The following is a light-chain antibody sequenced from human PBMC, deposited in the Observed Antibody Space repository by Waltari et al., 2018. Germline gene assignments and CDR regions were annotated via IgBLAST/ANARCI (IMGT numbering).Light chain of an antibody. CDR1: QSISSW. Sequence: DIQMTQSPSTLSASVGDRVTLTCRASQSISSWLAWYQQKPGKAPKLLSYKASSLESWVPSRFSGSGSGTEFTLTISSLQPDDFATYYCQQYNSYGTFGQGTKVEIK. J-gene: IGKJ1*01. CDR2: KAS. CDR3: QQYNSYGT. V-gene: IGKV1-5*03.